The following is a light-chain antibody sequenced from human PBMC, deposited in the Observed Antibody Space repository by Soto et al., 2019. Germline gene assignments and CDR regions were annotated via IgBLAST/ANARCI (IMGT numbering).Light chain of an antibody. CDR2: AAS. V-gene: IGKV3-11*01. CDR3: QQRSNWPRT. J-gene: IGKJ1*01. Sequence: EIVLTQSPATLYLSPGERATLSCRASQSISNQLAWYQQKPGQAPRLLIYAASNRATGIPARFSGSGSGTDFTLTISSLEPEDFAVYYCQQRSNWPRTFGRGTKVEVK. CDR1: QSISNQ.